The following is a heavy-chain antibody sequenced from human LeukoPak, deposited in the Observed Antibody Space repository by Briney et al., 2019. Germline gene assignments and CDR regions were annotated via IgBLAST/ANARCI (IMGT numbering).Heavy chain of an antibody. V-gene: IGHV3-48*01. CDR1: GFTFSDYS. CDR2: ITTSSSTI. J-gene: IGHJ4*02. CDR3: ARGYSYVFY. D-gene: IGHD5-18*01. Sequence: GGSLRLSCAASGFTFSDYSMNWVRQGPGKGLEWVSYITTSSSTIYYADSVKGRFTISRDNAKNSLFLQMNSLRAEDTAVHYCARGYSYVFYWGQGTLVSVSS.